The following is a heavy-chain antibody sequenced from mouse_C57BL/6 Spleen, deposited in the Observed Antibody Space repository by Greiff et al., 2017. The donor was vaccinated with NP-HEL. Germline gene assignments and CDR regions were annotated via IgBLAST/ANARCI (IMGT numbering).Heavy chain of an antibody. J-gene: IGHJ1*03. CDR1: GFTFSDYY. CDR3: ARELRSGYFDV. D-gene: IGHD1-1*01. CDR2: INYDGSST. V-gene: IGHV5-16*01. Sequence: EVQVVESEGGLVQPGSSMKLSCTASGFTFSDYYMAWVRQVPEKGLEWVANINYDGSSTYYLDSLKSRFIISRDNAKNILYLQMSSLKSEDTATYYCARELRSGYFDVWGTGTTVTVSS.